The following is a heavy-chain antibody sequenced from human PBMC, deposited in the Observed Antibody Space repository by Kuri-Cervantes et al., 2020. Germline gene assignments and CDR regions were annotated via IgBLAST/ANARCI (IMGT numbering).Heavy chain of an antibody. D-gene: IGHD3-16*01. V-gene: IGHV3-23*01. CDR3: ARGHHDYIWGSYGIDY. Sequence: GESLKISCAASGFTFSSYAMSWVRQAPGKGLEWVSAISGSGGSTYYADSVKGRFTISRDNSKNSLYLQVDSLRAEDTAVYYCARGHHDYIWGSYGIDYWGQGTLVTVSS. CDR1: GFTFSSYA. CDR2: ISGSGGST. J-gene: IGHJ4*02.